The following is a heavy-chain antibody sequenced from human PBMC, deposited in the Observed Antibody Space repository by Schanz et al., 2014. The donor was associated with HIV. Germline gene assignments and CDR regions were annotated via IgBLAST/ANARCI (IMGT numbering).Heavy chain of an antibody. CDR3: AREKSDWYLIDYYYYYGMDV. CDR1: GFTFSTSS. Sequence: EVQLLESGGGLVKPGGSLRLSCAASGFTFSTSSLNWVRQAPGKGLEWISFISSTSAHIYYADSVKGRFTISRDNAKNSLYLEMNSLRAEDTAVYYCAREKSDWYLIDYYYYYGMDVWGQGTTVTVSS. J-gene: IGHJ6*02. D-gene: IGHD2-21*02. CDR2: ISSTSAHI. V-gene: IGHV3-21*01.